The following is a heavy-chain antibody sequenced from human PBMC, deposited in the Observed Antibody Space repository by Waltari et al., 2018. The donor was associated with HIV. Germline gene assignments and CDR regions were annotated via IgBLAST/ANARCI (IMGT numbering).Heavy chain of an antibody. CDR1: NASFDTYY. Sequence: QVQLKQWGAGLVKPSETLSVTCAVYNASFDTYYWTWVRQAPGKGLEWMGEVTYDAQRVYNPSLASRASAFLDASKRQFSLRLTSATAADTAVYFCVRGPNWQLGGLDVWGRGTTVIVSS. CDR3: VRGPNWQLGGLDV. D-gene: IGHD1-1*01. CDR2: VTYDAQR. V-gene: IGHV4-34*02. J-gene: IGHJ6*02.